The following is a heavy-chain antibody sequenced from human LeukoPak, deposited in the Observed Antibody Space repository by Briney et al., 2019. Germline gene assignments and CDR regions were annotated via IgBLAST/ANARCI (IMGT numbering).Heavy chain of an antibody. J-gene: IGHJ5*02. CDR2: INPNSGGT. CDR1: GYTFTGYY. D-gene: IGHD6-13*01. V-gene: IGHV1-2*02. CDR3: ARDLSSWYRFDP. Sequence: ASVKVSCKASGYTFTGYYMHWVRQAPGQGLEWMGWINPNSGGTNYAQKFQGRVTMTRDTSISTAYMELSRLRSDDTAVYYCARDLSSWYRFDPWGQGTLVTVSS.